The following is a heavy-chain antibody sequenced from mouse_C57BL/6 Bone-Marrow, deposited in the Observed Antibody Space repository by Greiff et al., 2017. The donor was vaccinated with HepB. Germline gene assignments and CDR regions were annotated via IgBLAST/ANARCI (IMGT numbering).Heavy chain of an antibody. CDR2: IYPGSGST. V-gene: IGHV1-55*01. CDR3: ARPLLLRDWFAY. CDR1: GYTFTSYW. J-gene: IGHJ3*01. Sequence: QVHVKQPGAELVKPGASVKMSCKASGYTFTSYWITWVKQRPGQGLEWIGDIYPGSGSTNYNEKFKRKATLTVDTSSSTAYMQVSSLTSEDSAVYYCARPLLLRDWFAYWGQGTLVTVSA. D-gene: IGHD1-1*01.